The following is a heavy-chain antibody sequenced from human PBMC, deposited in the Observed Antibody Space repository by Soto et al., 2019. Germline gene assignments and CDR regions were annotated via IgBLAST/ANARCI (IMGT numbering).Heavy chain of an antibody. Sequence: SETLSLTCTVSGGTITYYYWSWIRQAPGKGLEWLGYIFDGGSANYNPSLKSRVSFSLDKSQNQLSLKLTSVTGADTAIYYCVSVEGTPTVTVDYYYYAADAWCQGPAVTVSS. J-gene: IGHJ6*02. V-gene: IGHV4-59*12. CDR3: VSVEGTPTVTVDYYYYAADA. CDR2: IFDGGSA. CDR1: GGTITYYY. D-gene: IGHD4-17*01.